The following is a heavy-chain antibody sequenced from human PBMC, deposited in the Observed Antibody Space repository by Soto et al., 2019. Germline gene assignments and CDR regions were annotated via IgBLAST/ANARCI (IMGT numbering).Heavy chain of an antibody. V-gene: IGHV5-51*01. Sequence: GESLKISCKGSGYSFTSYWIGWVRQMPGKGLEWMGIIYPGDSDTRYSPSFQGQVTISADKSISTAYLQWSSLKASDTAMYYCAITLMDIVVVPAADYYYGMDVWGQGTTVTVSS. CDR3: AITLMDIVVVPAADYYYGMDV. CDR2: IYPGDSDT. J-gene: IGHJ6*02. CDR1: GYSFTSYW. D-gene: IGHD2-2*03.